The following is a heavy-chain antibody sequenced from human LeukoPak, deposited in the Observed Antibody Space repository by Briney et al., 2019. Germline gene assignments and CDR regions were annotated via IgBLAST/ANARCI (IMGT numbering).Heavy chain of an antibody. V-gene: IGHV3-21*01. J-gene: IGHJ4*02. Sequence: GGSLRLSCAASGFTFSSYNMNWVRQAPGKGLEWVSSVTSSSSYTYYADSVKGRFTIFRDNSKNSLYLQMNSLRAEDTAVYYCARGIMGSSWYYFDYWGQGTLVTVSS. CDR2: VTSSSSYT. D-gene: IGHD6-13*01. CDR3: ARGIMGSSWYYFDY. CDR1: GFTFSSYN.